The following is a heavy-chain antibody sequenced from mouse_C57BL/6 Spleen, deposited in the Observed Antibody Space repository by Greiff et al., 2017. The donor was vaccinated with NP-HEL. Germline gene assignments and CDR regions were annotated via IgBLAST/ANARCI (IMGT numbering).Heavy chain of an antibody. J-gene: IGHJ4*01. CDR3: ARSNGYYVLYYAMDY. Sequence: QVQLQQPGTELVKPGASVKLSCKASGYTFTSYWMHWVKQRPGQGLEWIGNINPSNGGTNYNEKFKSKATLTVDKSSSTAYMQLSSLTSEDSAVYYCARSNGYYVLYYAMDYWGQGTSVTVSS. D-gene: IGHD2-3*01. CDR1: GYTFTSYW. V-gene: IGHV1-53*01. CDR2: INPSNGGT.